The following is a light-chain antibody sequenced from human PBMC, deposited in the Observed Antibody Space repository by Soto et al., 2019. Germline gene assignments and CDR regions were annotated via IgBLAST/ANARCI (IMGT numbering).Light chain of an antibody. CDR2: DLS. CDR1: QSVSID. CDR3: QHRYNWLIT. J-gene: IGKJ5*01. Sequence: EIVLTQSPATLSVSPGERATLSCRSSQSVSIDLAWYQQTPGQAPRLLXDDLSNRATGIPARFSGSGSGTDFTLTISSLEPEDFAVYYCQHRYNWLITFGQGTRLEI. V-gene: IGKV3-11*01.